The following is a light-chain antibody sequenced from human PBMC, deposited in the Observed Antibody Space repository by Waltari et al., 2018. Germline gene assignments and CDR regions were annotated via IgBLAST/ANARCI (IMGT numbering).Light chain of an antibody. CDR2: WAS. CDR1: QSVLYSSNNNNY. CDR3: QQYYTTPLT. V-gene: IGKV4-1*01. J-gene: IGKJ4*01. Sequence: DIVMTQSPDSLAVSLGERATINCKSSQSVLYSSNNNNYLAWYQQKPGQPPKLLIYWASTRESGVPDRFSDSGSGTDFTLTISSLQAEDVAVYYCQQYYTTPLTFGGGTKVEIK.